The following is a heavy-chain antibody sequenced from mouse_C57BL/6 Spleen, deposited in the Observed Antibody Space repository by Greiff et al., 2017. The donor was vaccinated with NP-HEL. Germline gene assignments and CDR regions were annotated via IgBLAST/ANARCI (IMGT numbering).Heavy chain of an antibody. CDR2: IYPGDGDT. V-gene: IGHV1-82*01. Sequence: VQLVESGPELVKPGASVKISCKASGYAFSSSWMNWVKQRPGKGLEWIGRIYPGDGDTNYNGKFKGKATLTADKSSSTAYMQLSSLTSEDSAVYFCARYYGSSNYYAMDYWGQGTSVTDSS. CDR3: ARYYGSSNYYAMDY. CDR1: GYAFSSSW. D-gene: IGHD1-1*01. J-gene: IGHJ4*01.